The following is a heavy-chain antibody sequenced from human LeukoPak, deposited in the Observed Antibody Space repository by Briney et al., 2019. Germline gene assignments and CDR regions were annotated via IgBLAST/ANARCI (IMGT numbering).Heavy chain of an antibody. CDR1: GGSISSSIR. D-gene: IGHD7-27*01. CDR2: IHHEGSA. Sequence: SETLSLTCGVSGGSISSSIRWSWVRQPPGKGLEWIGEIHHEGSAKYSPSLKSRVTISVDKSKNQFSLKLNSMTAADTAVYYCAGEKVTGGRSIDYWGQGTPVTVSS. J-gene: IGHJ4*02. V-gene: IGHV4/OR15-8*01. CDR3: AGEKVTGGRSIDY.